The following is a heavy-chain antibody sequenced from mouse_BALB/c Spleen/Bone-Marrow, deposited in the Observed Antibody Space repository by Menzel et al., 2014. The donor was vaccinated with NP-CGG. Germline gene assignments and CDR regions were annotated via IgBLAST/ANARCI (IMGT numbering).Heavy chain of an antibody. J-gene: IGHJ2*01. CDR3: VRATAYYFDY. CDR1: GFTFNTYA. D-gene: IGHD1-2*01. Sequence: EVKLVESGGGLVQPVGSLKLSCVASGFTFNTYAMNWVRQAPGKGLEWVARIKTKTNDYGTFYADSVKDRFTISRDDSQNMLYLQMNNLKTEDTAMYYCVRATAYYFDYWGQGTILTVSS. CDR2: IKTKTNDYGT. V-gene: IGHV10-1*02.